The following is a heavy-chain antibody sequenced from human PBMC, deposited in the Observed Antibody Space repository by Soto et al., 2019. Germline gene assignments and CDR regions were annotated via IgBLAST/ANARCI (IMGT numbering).Heavy chain of an antibody. CDR3: ARERRVGGGYSSSWYDYFDS. J-gene: IGHJ4*02. D-gene: IGHD6-13*01. Sequence: QVQLQQWGAGLLKPSETLSLTCSVYGGSFSTYFWTWMRQPPGKGLEWIGEVNQSGSANYNPSLASRVTISVDTSTKQFSLRLSSVTAADTAVDYCARERRVGGGYSSSWYDYFDSWGQGALVTVSS. CDR2: VNQSGSA. CDR1: GGSFSTYF. V-gene: IGHV4-34*02.